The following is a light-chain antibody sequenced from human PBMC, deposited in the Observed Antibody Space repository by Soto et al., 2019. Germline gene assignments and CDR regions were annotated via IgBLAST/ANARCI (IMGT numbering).Light chain of an antibody. J-gene: IGLJ2*01. CDR1: SSDVGGYNY. CDR3: SSYAGSNNVV. Sequence: QSVLTQPPSASGSPGQSVAISCTGTSSDVGGYNYVSWYQQHPGKAPKLIIYEVSKRPSGVPDRFSGSKSGNTASLTVAGLQEEDEADYYCSSYAGSNNVVFGGGTQLTVL. V-gene: IGLV2-8*01. CDR2: EVS.